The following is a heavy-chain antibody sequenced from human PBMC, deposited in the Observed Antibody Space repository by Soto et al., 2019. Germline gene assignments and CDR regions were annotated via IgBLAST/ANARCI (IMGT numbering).Heavy chain of an antibody. CDR2: INPSGGST. CDR1: GYTFTSYY. Sequence: GASVKVSCKASGYTFTSYYMHWVRQAPGQGLEWMGIINPSGGSTSYAQKFQGRVTMTRDTSTSTVYMELSSLRSEDTAVYYCARGTYYDILTGYYNGLRLGELSEGRSSMDVWGQGTTVTVSS. V-gene: IGHV1-46*01. D-gene: IGHD3-9*01. CDR3: ARGTYYDILTGYYNGLRLGELSEGRSSMDV. J-gene: IGHJ6*02.